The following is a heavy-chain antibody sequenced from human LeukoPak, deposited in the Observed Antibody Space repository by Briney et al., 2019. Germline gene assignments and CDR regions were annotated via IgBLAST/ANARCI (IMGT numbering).Heavy chain of an antibody. V-gene: IGHV1-69*04. D-gene: IGHD3-16*01. CDR3: ARRGGLSDFDY. J-gene: IGHJ4*02. CDR2: IIPILGIA. CDR1: GGTFSSYA. Sequence: SVKVSCKASGGTFSSYAISWVRQAPGQGLEWMGRIIPILGIANYAQKFQGRVTITADKSTSTAYMELSSLRSEDTAVYYCARRGGLSDFDYWGQGTLVTVCS.